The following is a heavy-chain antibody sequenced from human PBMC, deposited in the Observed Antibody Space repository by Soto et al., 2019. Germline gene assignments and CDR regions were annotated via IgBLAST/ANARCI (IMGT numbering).Heavy chain of an antibody. V-gene: IGHV3-15*01. CDR2: IKSKTDGGTT. Sequence: PGGSLRLSCAASGFTFSNAWMSWVRQAPGKGLEWVGRIKSKTDGGTTDYAAPVKGRFTISRDDSKNTLYLQMNSLKTEDTAVYYCTTDSGQWPPPDYYYGMDVWGQGATATVSS. CDR3: TTDSGQWPPPDYYYGMDV. CDR1: GFTFSNAW. J-gene: IGHJ6*02. D-gene: IGHD6-19*01.